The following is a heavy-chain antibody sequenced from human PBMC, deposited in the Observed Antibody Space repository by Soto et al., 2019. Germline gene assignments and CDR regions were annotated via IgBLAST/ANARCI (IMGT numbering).Heavy chain of an antibody. CDR2: IIPIFGTA. Sequence: QAQLEQSGGEVKKPGASVKVSCKASRVAFSKFIVTWLRQAPGLGLEWVGGIIPIFGTANYAQKFQGRVTITALVSTSKSYMEVNHLRSEDPAVYXCAKVRYSSPMGYYYGMDVWGQGNTVTVSS. J-gene: IGHJ6*02. CDR3: AKVRYSSPMGYYYGMDV. CDR1: RVAFSKFI. V-gene: IGHV1-69*01. D-gene: IGHD6-19*01.